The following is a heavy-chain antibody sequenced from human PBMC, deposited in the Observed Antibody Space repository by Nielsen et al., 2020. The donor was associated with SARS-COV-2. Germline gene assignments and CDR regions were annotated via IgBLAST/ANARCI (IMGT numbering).Heavy chain of an antibody. Sequence: ASVKVSCKASGYKFSNYYMYWVRQAPGQGLEWLGMINPGGGATYYPRKFQGRVTMTMDTSTTTVHMELSSLRSDDTAVYFCARGSFSRDIWSGTLLDYWGQGTLVTVSS. CDR2: INPGGGAT. J-gene: IGHJ4*01. D-gene: IGHD3-3*01. CDR3: ARGSFSRDIWSGTLLDY. V-gene: IGHV1-46*01. CDR1: GYKFSNYY.